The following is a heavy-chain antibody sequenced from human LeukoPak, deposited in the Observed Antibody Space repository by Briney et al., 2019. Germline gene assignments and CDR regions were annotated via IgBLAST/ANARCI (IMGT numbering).Heavy chain of an antibody. V-gene: IGHV3-11*04. J-gene: IGHJ5*02. CDR1: GFSFSDYY. CDR3: ASWAGNTQSDSWSGPFDP. Sequence: GGSLRLSCAASGFSFSDYYMSWIRQTPGKGLECVSYISTGASATHYTDSVRGRFSISRDNAKNSLYLQMSSLRVEDTAVYYCASWAGNTQSDSWSGPFDPWGQGTLVTVSS. CDR2: ISTGASAT. D-gene: IGHD3-3*01.